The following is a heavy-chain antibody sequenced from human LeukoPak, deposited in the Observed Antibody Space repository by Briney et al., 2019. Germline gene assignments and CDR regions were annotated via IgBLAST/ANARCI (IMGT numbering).Heavy chain of an antibody. Sequence: GRSLRLSCAVSGFTFDDYAMHWVRQVPGKGLEWVSGISWNSGSIGYADSVKGRFTISRDNAKNSLYLQMNSLRAEDTAVYYCARGYDILTDGYFDYWGQGTLVTVSS. CDR1: GFTFDDYA. D-gene: IGHD3-9*01. J-gene: IGHJ4*02. CDR3: ARGYDILTDGYFDY. CDR2: ISWNSGSI. V-gene: IGHV3-9*01.